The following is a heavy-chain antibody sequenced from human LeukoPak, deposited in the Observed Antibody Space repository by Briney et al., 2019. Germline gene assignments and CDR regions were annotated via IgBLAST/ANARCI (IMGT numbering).Heavy chain of an antibody. CDR3: TRGWPVDY. D-gene: IGHD6-13*01. J-gene: IGHJ4*02. V-gene: IGHV4-4*02. Sequence: PSGTLSLTCAVSGGSISSSNWWSWVRQPPGKGLEWIGEIYRSGSTNFNPSLKSRVSISLDTSRNHFSLRLNSVTAADTAVYYCTRGWPVDYWGQGTLVTVSS. CDR2: IYRSGST. CDR1: GGSISSSNW.